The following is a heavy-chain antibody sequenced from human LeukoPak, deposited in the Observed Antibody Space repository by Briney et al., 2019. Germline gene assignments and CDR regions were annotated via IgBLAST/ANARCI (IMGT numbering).Heavy chain of an antibody. CDR2: FDPEDGET. D-gene: IGHD2-2*02. V-gene: IGHV1-24*01. J-gene: IGHJ5*02. Sequence: ASVKVSCKVSGYTLTELSMHWVRQAPGKGLEWMGGFDPEDGETIYAQKFQGRDTMTEDTSTDTAYMELSSLRSEDTAVYYCATVIRYCSSTSCYTGWFDPWGQGTLVTVSS. CDR3: ATVIRYCSSTSCYTGWFDP. CDR1: GYTLTELS.